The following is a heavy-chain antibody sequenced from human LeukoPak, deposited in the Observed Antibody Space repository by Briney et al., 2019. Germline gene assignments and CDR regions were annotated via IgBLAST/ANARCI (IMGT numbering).Heavy chain of an antibody. V-gene: IGHV4-39*07. CDR2: IYYSGST. Sequence: SETLSLTCTVSGGSISSSSYYWGWIRQPPGRGLEWIGSIYYSGSTYYNPSLKSRVTISVDTSKNQFSLKLSSVTAADTAVYYCARDRGIRAFDIWGQGTLVTVSS. D-gene: IGHD3-9*01. J-gene: IGHJ4*02. CDR1: GGSISSSSYY. CDR3: ARDRGIRAFDI.